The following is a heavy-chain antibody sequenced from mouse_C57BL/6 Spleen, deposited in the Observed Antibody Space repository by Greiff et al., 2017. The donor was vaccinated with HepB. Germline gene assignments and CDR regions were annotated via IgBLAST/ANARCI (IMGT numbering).Heavy chain of an antibody. Sequence: VQVVESGAELARPGASVKLSCKASGYTFTSYGISWVKQRTGQGLEWIGEIYPRSGNTYYNEKFKGKATLTADKSSSTAYMELRSLTSEDSAVYFCARAFYYDYVYWYFDVWGTGTTVTVSS. CDR1: GYTFTSYG. CDR2: IYPRSGNT. J-gene: IGHJ1*03. CDR3: ARAFYYDYVYWYFDV. V-gene: IGHV1-81*01. D-gene: IGHD2-4*01.